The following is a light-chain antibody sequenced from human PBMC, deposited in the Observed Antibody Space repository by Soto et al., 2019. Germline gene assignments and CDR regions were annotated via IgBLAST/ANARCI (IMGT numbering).Light chain of an antibody. CDR2: AAS. J-gene: IGKJ1*01. CDR3: QKYDSAPRT. V-gene: IGKV1-27*01. CDR1: QGISNY. Sequence: DIQMTQSPSSXSXXVXXXXXXXXGASQGISNYLAWYQQKPGKVPKLLIYAASTLQSGVPSRFSGSGSGTDFTLTISSLQPGDVATYYCQKYDSAPRTFGQGTKVDIK.